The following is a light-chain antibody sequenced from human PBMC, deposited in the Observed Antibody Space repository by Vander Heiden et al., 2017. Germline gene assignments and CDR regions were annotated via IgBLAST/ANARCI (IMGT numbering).Light chain of an antibody. V-gene: IGLV8-61*01. CDR3: VLYMGSGIWV. CDR1: SGPVSTDYY. J-gene: IGLJ3*02. Sequence: QTVVTQEPSFSVSPGGTVTLTCGLSSGPVSTDYYPSWYQQTPGQAPRPLMYSTNPRSSGVPDRFSGSILGNKAALTITGAQADDECDYYCVLYMGSGIWVFGGGTKLTVL. CDR2: STN.